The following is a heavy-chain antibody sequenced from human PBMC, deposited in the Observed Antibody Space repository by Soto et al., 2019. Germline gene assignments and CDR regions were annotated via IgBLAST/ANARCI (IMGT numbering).Heavy chain of an antibody. CDR2: ISYDGSNK. D-gene: IGHD3-22*01. V-gene: IGHV3-30-3*01. J-gene: IGHJ4*02. CDR1: GFTFSSYA. CDR3: AKDRSRSYGSGYPLGYFDY. Sequence: GGSLRLSCAASGFTFSSYAMHWVRQSPGKGLEWVAVISYDGSNKYYADSVKGRFTISRGNSKNTLYLQMNSLRAEDTAVYYCAKDRSRSYGSGYPLGYFDYWGQGTLVTVSS.